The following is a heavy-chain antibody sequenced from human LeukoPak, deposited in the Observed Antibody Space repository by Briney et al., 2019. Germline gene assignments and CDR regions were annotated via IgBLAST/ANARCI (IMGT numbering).Heavy chain of an antibody. CDR3: ARGRRLRYFDWLLPTEEWDY. CDR2: IYYSGST. Sequence: SQTLSLTCTVSGGSLSSGDYYWRWLRQPPGTGLEWIGYIYYSGSTYYNPSLKRRVTISVETSKNQISLKLSSVTAADTAVYYCARGRRLRYFDWLLPTEEWDYWGQGTLVTVSS. D-gene: IGHD3-9*01. V-gene: IGHV4-30-4*08. CDR1: GGSLSSGDYY. J-gene: IGHJ4*02.